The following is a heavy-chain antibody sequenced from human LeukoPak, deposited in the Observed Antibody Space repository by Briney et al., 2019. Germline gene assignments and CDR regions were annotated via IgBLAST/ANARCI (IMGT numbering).Heavy chain of an antibody. V-gene: IGHV3-53*01. CDR2: IHSGGST. CDR3: VRYDSSGN. Sequence: GGSLRLSCAASGFTFSSNYMSGVRQAPGKGLEWVAVIHSGGSTYYSDSVKGRFTISRDNSKNTVYLQMNSLRAEDTAVYYCVRYDSSGNWGQGTLVTVSS. J-gene: IGHJ4*02. CDR1: GFTFSSNY. D-gene: IGHD3-22*01.